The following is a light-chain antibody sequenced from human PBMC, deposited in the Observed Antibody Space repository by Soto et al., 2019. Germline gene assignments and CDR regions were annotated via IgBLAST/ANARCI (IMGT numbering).Light chain of an antibody. CDR3: QQYGSSRT. J-gene: IGKJ2*01. CDR1: QSVSSSY. Sequence: EIVLTQSPGTLSLSPGERATLSCRASQSVSSSYLAWYQQKPGQAPRLLIYGASSRATGIPDRFSGSGSGTEFTLTISRLEPEDFAVYYCQQYGSSRTFGQGTKLEIQ. V-gene: IGKV3-20*01. CDR2: GAS.